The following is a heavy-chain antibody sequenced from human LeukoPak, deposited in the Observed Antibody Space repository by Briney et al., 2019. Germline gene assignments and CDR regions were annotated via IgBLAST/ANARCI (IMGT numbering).Heavy chain of an antibody. J-gene: IGHJ4*02. CDR1: GGTFTSYA. CDR3: ARDTSDTAMGH. CDR2: IIPIFGTA. D-gene: IGHD5-18*01. V-gene: IGHV1-69*05. Sequence: SVKVSCKASGGTFTSYAISWVRQAPGQGLEWMGRIIPIFGTANYAQKFQGRVTITTDESTSTAYMELSSLRSEDTAVYYCARDTSDTAMGHWGQGTLVTVSS.